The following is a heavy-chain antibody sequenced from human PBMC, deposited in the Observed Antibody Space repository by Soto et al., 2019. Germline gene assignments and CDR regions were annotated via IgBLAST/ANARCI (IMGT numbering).Heavy chain of an antibody. D-gene: IGHD5-18*01. CDR3: ATGTRGYSYGRKHYYYYNGMDV. CDR1: GGSISSGGYY. J-gene: IGHJ6*02. Sequence: SETLSLTCTVSGGSISSGGYYWSWIRQHPGKGLEWIGYIYYSGSTYYNPSLKSRVTISVDTSKNQFSLKLSSVTAADTAVYYCATGTRGYSYGRKHYYYYNGMDVWGQGTTVTVS. CDR2: IYYSGST. V-gene: IGHV4-31*03.